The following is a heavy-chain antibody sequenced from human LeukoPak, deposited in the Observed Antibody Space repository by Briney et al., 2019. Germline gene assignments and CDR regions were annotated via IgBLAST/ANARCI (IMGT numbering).Heavy chain of an antibody. D-gene: IGHD2-2*01. CDR1: GFTFGDYA. CDR2: IRSKAYGGTT. V-gene: IGHV3-49*03. J-gene: IGHJ6*03. CDR3: TRDREVGRYYYYYYYMDV. Sequence: GGSLRLSCTASGFTFGDYAMSWFRQAPGKGLEWVGFIRSKAYGGTTEYAASVKGRFTISRDDSRSIAYLQMNSLKTEDTAVYYCTRDREVGRYYYYYYYMDVWGKGTTVTVSS.